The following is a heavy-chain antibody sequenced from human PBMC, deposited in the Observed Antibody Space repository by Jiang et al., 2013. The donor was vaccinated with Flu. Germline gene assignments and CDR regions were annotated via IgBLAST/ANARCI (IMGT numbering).Heavy chain of an antibody. Sequence: VQLVESGGGVVQPGRSLRLSCAASGFTFSSYGMHWVRQAPGKGLEWVAVIWYDGSNKYYADSVKGRFTISRDNSKNTLYLQMNSLRAEDTAVYYCARDSGARLRLDYWGQGTLVTVSS. J-gene: IGHJ4*02. V-gene: IGHV3-33*01. CDR2: IWYDGSNK. CDR3: ARDSGARLRLDY. CDR1: GFTFSSYG. D-gene: IGHD4-17*01.